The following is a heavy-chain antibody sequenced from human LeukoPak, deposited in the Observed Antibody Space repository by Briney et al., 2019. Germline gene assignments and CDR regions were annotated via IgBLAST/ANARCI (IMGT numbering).Heavy chain of an antibody. J-gene: IGHJ4*02. D-gene: IGHD6-13*01. CDR3: ARGIAAAGNFDY. V-gene: IGHV3-21*01. CDR2: ISSSSSYI. Sequence: PGGSLRLSCAASGFTFSSYSMNGVRQAPGEGLEWVSSISSSSSYIYYADSVKGRLTISRDKAKNSLYLQMNSLRAEDTAVYYCARGIAAAGNFDYWGQGTLVTVSS. CDR1: GFTFSSYS.